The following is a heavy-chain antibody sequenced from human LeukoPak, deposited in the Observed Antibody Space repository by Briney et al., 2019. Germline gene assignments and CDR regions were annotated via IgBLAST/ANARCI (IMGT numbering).Heavy chain of an antibody. CDR1: GYTFTGYY. Sequence: GASVKVSCKASGYTFTGYYMHWVRQAPGQGLEWMGWINLNSGGTNYAQKFQGRVTMTRDTSISTAYMELSRLRSDDTAVYYCARGIYDSDAFDIWGQGTMVTVSS. V-gene: IGHV1-2*02. J-gene: IGHJ3*02. CDR2: INLNSGGT. D-gene: IGHD2/OR15-2a*01. CDR3: ARGIYDSDAFDI.